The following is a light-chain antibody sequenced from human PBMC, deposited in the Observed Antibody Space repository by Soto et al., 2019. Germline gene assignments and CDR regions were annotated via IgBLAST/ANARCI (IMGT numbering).Light chain of an antibody. Sequence: QSVLTQPPSASGTPGQRVTISCSGSSSNIGSRAVNLYQQLPGTAPKLLIYYNNQRPSGVPDRFSGSRSGTSGSLAISGLQSEDEADDYCAAWDDSLNGVVFGGGTKLTVL. CDR3: AAWDDSLNGVV. J-gene: IGLJ2*01. V-gene: IGLV1-44*01. CDR2: YNN. CDR1: SSNIGSRA.